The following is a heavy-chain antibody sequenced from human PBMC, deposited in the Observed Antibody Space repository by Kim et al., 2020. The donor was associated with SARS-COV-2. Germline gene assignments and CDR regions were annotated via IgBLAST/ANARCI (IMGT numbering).Heavy chain of an antibody. CDR2: INHSGST. D-gene: IGHD2-15*01. CDR1: GGSFSGYY. Sequence: SETLSLTCAVYGGSFSGYYWSWIRQPPGKGLEWIGEINHSGSTNYNPSLKSRVTISVDTSKNQFSLKLSSVTAADTAVYYCARGGVVVVAAELKARNWFDPWGQGTLVTVSS. V-gene: IGHV4-34*01. J-gene: IGHJ5*02. CDR3: ARGGVVVVAAELKARNWFDP.